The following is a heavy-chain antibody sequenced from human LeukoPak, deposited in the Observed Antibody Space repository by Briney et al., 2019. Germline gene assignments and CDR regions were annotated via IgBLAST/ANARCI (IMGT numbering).Heavy chain of an antibody. D-gene: IGHD3-22*01. CDR3: ARVAGEASGYHPFDI. CDR1: GFIIFKSW. Sequence: GGSLRLSCAASGFIIFKSWMTWVRQAPGKGLEWVAIIKQDASVTYYLDSVKGRFTISRDNAKNSIYLHMTRLRVEDTAVYYCARVAGEASGYHPFDIWGQGTMVTASS. V-gene: IGHV3-7*01. J-gene: IGHJ3*02. CDR2: IKQDASVT.